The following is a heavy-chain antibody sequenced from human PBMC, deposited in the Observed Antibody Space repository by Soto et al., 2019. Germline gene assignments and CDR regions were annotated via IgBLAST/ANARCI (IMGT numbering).Heavy chain of an antibody. Sequence: EVQLVESGGGLVQPGGSLRLSCAASGFVLSSYSMSWVRQAPGKGLEWVSYIGTGTRTRYYADSVKGRFTISRDNGKNSLFMQMNSLRAEDTALSYCARSYSYGFGYWGQGTLVTVSS. CDR1: GFVLSSYS. CDR2: IGTGTRTR. V-gene: IGHV3-48*01. CDR3: ARSYSYGFGY. D-gene: IGHD5-18*01. J-gene: IGHJ4*02.